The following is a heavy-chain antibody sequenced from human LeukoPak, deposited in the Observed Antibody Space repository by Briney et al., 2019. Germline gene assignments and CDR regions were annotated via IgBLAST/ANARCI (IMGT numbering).Heavy chain of an antibody. J-gene: IGHJ4*02. D-gene: IGHD3-10*01. CDR2: IIPIFGTA. Sequence: GASVKVSCKASGGTFSSYAISWVRQAPGQGLEWMGGIIPIFGTANYAQKFQGRVTITADKSTSTAYMELRSLRSDDTAVYYCARSRVGSGSYYMNWGQGTLVTVSS. V-gene: IGHV1-69*06. CDR1: GGTFSSYA. CDR3: ARSRVGSGSYYMN.